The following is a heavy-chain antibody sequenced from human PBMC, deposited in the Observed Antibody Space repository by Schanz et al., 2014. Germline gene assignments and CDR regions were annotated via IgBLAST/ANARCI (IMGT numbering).Heavy chain of an antibody. D-gene: IGHD3-10*01. Sequence: QVHLVESGGGVVQPGRSLRLSCAASGFTFSSYGMHWVRQAPGRGLEWVALIWYDGSNEYYADSVQGRFTISRDNSKNALYLQMDSLRAEDTAVYYCARGIITMVRGGDVGAFDIWGQGTMVTVSS. CDR3: ARGIITMVRGGDVGAFDI. CDR2: IWYDGSNE. J-gene: IGHJ3*02. CDR1: GFTFSSYG. V-gene: IGHV3-33*01.